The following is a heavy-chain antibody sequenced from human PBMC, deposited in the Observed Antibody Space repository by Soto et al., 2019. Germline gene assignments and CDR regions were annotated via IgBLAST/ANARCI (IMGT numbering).Heavy chain of an antibody. CDR1: GYTFTNYW. Sequence: GASVKVSCKASGYTFTNYWMHWVRQAPGQGPEWMGFIHPSSANTNHAQKFQGRVTMTRDTSTSTVYMELSSLTSEDTAMYYCARDHRGTSGDFDYWGQGTPVTVSS. D-gene: IGHD3-16*01. CDR2: IHPSSANT. CDR3: ARDHRGTSGDFDY. J-gene: IGHJ4*02. V-gene: IGHV1-46*03.